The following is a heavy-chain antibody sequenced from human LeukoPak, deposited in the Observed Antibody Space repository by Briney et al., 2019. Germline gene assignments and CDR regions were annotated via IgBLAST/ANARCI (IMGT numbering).Heavy chain of an antibody. CDR3: ARHLYSYACHFDC. CDR2: VHLDGRT. Sequence: SETLSLTCGVSGGSVSSTNWWTWIRQPPGKGLEWIGEVHLDGRTNFNPSLKSRVTISVDTSKNQFSLKLSSVTAADTAVYYCARHLYSYACHFDCWGQGTLVTVSS. V-gene: IGHV4-4*02. CDR1: GGSVSSTNW. D-gene: IGHD2-2*01. J-gene: IGHJ4*02.